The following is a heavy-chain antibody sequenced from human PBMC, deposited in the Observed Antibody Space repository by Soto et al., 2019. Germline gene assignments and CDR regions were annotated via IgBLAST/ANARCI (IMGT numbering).Heavy chain of an antibody. J-gene: IGHJ4*02. V-gene: IGHV3-23*01. D-gene: IGHD5-12*01. CDR1: GFTFSSYA. Sequence: EVQLLESGGGLVQPGGSLRLSCAASGFTFSSYAMSWVRQAPGKGLEWVSGISASGSSTYYADSVKGRFTTSRDNSKNTLYLLVNSLRAEDTALYYCAKALQMATILRQFDYWGQGTLVTVSS. CDR2: ISASGSST. CDR3: AKALQMATILRQFDY.